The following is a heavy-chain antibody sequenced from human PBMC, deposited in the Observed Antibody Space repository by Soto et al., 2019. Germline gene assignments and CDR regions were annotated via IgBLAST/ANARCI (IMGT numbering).Heavy chain of an antibody. CDR1: GFTFSSYA. CDR3: AKYHGVVVVAATRLADY. D-gene: IGHD2-15*01. Sequence: EVQLLESGGGLVQPGGSLRLSCAASGFTFSSYAMSWVRQAPGKGLEWVSAISGSGGSTYYADSVKGRFTISRDNSKNTLYLQMNSLRAEDTAVYYCAKYHGVVVVAATRLADYWGQGTLVTVSS. V-gene: IGHV3-23*01. CDR2: ISGSGGST. J-gene: IGHJ4*02.